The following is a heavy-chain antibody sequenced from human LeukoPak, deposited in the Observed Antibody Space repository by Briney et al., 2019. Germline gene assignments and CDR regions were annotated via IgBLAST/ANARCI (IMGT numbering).Heavy chain of an antibody. Sequence: RASVKVSCKASGYTFTSYDINWVRQATGQGLEWMGWMNPNSGNTGYAQKFQGRVTMTRNTSISTAYMELSSLRSEDTAVYYCARGSISYYYGSGSYFSWFDPWGQGTLVTVSS. CDR1: GYTFTSYD. CDR2: MNPNSGNT. CDR3: ARGSISYYYGSGSYFSWFDP. J-gene: IGHJ5*02. V-gene: IGHV1-8*01. D-gene: IGHD3-10*01.